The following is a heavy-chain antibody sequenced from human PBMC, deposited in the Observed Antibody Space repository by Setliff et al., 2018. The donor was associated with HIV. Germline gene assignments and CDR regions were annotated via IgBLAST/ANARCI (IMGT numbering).Heavy chain of an antibody. V-gene: IGHV4-4*02. CDR1: GGSISGSKW. CDR3: ARGGLNGDQNWFDP. J-gene: IGHJ5*02. CDR2: IFHTGST. D-gene: IGHD2-21*02. Sequence: SSETLSLTCAVSGGSISGSKWWHWVRQPPGKGLEWIGEIFHTGSTNYNPSLKSRVTISVDKSNNQFSLKLNSVTAADTAVYYCARGGLNGDQNWFDPWGQGTLVTVSS.